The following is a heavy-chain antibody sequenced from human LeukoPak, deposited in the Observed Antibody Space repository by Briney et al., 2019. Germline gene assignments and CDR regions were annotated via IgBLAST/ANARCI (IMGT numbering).Heavy chain of an antibody. CDR2: TSYDGSNK. D-gene: IGHD2-15*01. J-gene: IGHJ4*02. V-gene: IGHV3-30*18. CDR1: GFTFNSYG. CDR3: AKDRSGGTIDY. Sequence: GGSLRLSCAASGFTFNSYGMHWDRQAPGKGLEWVAVTSYDGSNKYYADSVKGRFTISRDNSKNTLYLQMNSLRAEDTAVYYCAKDRSGGTIDYWGQGTLVTVSS.